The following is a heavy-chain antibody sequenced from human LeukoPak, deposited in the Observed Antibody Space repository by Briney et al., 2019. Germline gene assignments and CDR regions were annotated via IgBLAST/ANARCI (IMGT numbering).Heavy chain of an antibody. D-gene: IGHD2-2*01. J-gene: IGHJ4*02. Sequence: SQTLSLTCAISGDSVSSNSAAWNWIRQSPSRGLEWLGRTYYRSKWYNDYAVSVKSRITINPDTSKNQLSLKLSSVTAADTAVYYCARLVVPAAPFDYWGQGTLVTVSS. CDR3: ARLVVPAAPFDY. CDR2: TYYRSKWYN. CDR1: GDSVSSNSAA. V-gene: IGHV6-1*01.